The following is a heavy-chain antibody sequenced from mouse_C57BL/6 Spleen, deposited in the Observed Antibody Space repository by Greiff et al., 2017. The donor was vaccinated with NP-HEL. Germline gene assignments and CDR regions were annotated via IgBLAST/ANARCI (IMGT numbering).Heavy chain of an antibody. V-gene: IGHV1-5*01. J-gene: IGHJ3*01. Sequence: EVQLQQSGTVLARPGASVKMSCKTSGYTFTSYWMHWVKQRPGQGLEWIGAIYPGNSDTSYNQKFQGKDKLTAFTSASTAYMELSSLTNEESAVYYWTRSPLLDGGFAYWGQGTLVTVSA. D-gene: IGHD2-1*01. CDR2: IYPGNSDT. CDR1: GYTFTSYW. CDR3: TRSPLLDGGFAY.